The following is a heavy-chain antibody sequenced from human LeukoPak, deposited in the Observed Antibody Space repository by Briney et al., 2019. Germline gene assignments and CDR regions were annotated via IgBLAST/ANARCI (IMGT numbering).Heavy chain of an antibody. CDR2: ISSGSSYI. V-gene: IGHV3-21*01. CDR1: GFSFSSHS. D-gene: IGHD3-22*01. Sequence: TGGSLRLSCEVSGFSFSSHSINWVRQTPGKGLEWVSTISSGSSYIYYADSVKGRFTISRDNAKNSLYLQMNSLRAEDTAVYYCVLWLYKVGGIVDSWGQGTRVTVSS. J-gene: IGHJ4*02. CDR3: VLWLYKVGGIVDS.